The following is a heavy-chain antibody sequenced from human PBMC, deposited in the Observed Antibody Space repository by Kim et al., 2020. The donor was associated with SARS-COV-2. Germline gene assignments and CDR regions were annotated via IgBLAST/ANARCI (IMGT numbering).Heavy chain of an antibody. CDR3: ARGIEGSTSRAPLIYGMDV. J-gene: IGHJ6*02. D-gene: IGHD2-2*01. V-gene: IGHV4-34*01. Sequence: SETLSLTCAVYGGSFSGYYWSWIRQPPGKGLEWIGEINHSGSTNYNPSLKSRVTISVDTSKNQFSLKLSSVTAADTAVYYCARGIEGSTSRAPLIYGMDVWGQGTTVTVSS. CDR2: INHSGST. CDR1: GGSFSGYY.